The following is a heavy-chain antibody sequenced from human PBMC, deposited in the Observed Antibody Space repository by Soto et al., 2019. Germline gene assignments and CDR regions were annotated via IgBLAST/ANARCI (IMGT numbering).Heavy chain of an antibody. D-gene: IGHD3-22*01. CDR3: ARDRKDYYDSSGYCLAAY. J-gene: IGHJ4*02. CDR1: GFTFSDYY. Sequence: GGSLRLSCAASGFTFSDYYMSWIRQAPGKGLEWVSYISGSGSTIHYADSVKGRFTISRDNAKNSLYLQMNGLRAEDTAVYYCARDRKDYYDSSGYCLAAYWVQGA. CDR2: ISGSGSTI. V-gene: IGHV3-11*01.